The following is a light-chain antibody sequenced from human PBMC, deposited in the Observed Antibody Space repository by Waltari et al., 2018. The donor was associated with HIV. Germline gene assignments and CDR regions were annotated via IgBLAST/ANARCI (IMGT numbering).Light chain of an antibody. CDR3: QQYNSYPLT. Sequence: DIQMTQSPSTLSASVGDRVIITCRASQSISIWLAWYQQKPGKAPNLLIYKASSLESGVPSRFRGSGSGTEFTLTISSLQPDDFATYYCQQYNSYPLTFGGGTKVEI. V-gene: IGKV1-5*03. CDR2: KAS. J-gene: IGKJ4*01. CDR1: QSISIW.